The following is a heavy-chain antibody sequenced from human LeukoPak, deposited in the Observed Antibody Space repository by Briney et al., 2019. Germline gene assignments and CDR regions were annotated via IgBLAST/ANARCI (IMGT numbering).Heavy chain of an antibody. Sequence: GESLKISCKGSGYSFTRYWIGWVRQMPGKGLEWMGIIHPGDSDTRYSASLQGQVTISADKSINTAYLQWSSLKASDSAMYYCARRRYCSGGSCYGVDYWGQGSLVTVSS. CDR1: GYSFTRYW. CDR3: ARRRYCSGGSCYGVDY. J-gene: IGHJ4*02. D-gene: IGHD2-15*01. V-gene: IGHV5-51*01. CDR2: IHPGDSDT.